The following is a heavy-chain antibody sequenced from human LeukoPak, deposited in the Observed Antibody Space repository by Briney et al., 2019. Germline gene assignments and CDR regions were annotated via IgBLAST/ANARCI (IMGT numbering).Heavy chain of an antibody. J-gene: IGHJ4*02. CDR3: ARHMNGNYGLH. CDR1: GYSFTSYW. D-gene: IGHD1-7*01. CDR2: IYPSDSDT. V-gene: IGHV5-51*01. Sequence: GEALQISCKGSGYSFTSYWIGWVRQMPGKGLEWMGIIYPSDSDTKYSPSFQGQVTISADKSISTAYLQWSSLKASDTAMYYCARHMNGNYGLHWGQGTLVTVSS.